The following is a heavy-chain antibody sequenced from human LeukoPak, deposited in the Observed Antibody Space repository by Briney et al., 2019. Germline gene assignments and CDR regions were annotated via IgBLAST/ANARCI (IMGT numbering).Heavy chain of an antibody. CDR1: GFTFSSYW. J-gene: IGHJ4*02. V-gene: IGHV3-7*01. CDR2: IKEDGSEK. D-gene: IGHD6-19*01. CDR3: AKVIGVAVGPLDY. Sequence: GGSLRLSCVASGFTFSSYWMSWVRQAPGKGLEWVANIKEDGSEKFYVDSVKGRFTISRDSAKNSLYLQMNSLRAEDTAVYYCAKVIGVAVGPLDYWGQGTLVTVSS.